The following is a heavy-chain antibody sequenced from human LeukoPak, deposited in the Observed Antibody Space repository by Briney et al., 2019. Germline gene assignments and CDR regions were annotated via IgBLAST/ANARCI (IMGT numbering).Heavy chain of an antibody. V-gene: IGHV3-7*01. D-gene: IGHD3-22*01. CDR3: ATAQFYDSSGPTGY. CDR2: IKQDGSEK. J-gene: IGHJ4*02. Sequence: GGSLRLSCAGSGFTFSNYWMNWVRQAPGKGLEWVANIKQDGSEKYYVDSVKGRFTISRDNAKNSLYLQMNSLRAEDTAVYYCATAQFYDSSGPTGYWGQGTLVTVSS. CDR1: GFTFSNYW.